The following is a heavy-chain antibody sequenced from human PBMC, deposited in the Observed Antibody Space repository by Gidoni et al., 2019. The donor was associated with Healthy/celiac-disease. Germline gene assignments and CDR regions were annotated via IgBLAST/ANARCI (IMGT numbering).Heavy chain of an antibody. CDR3: ARIAAADWFDP. D-gene: IGHD6-13*01. J-gene: IGHJ5*02. CDR1: GFTVGSNY. CDR2: IYSGGST. Sequence: EVQLVETGGGLIQPGGSLRLSCAASGFTVGSNYMSWVRQATGKGLEWVSVIYSGGSTYYADSVKGRFTISRDNSKNTLYLQMNSLRAEDTAVYYCARIAAADWFDPWGQGTLVTVSS. V-gene: IGHV3-53*02.